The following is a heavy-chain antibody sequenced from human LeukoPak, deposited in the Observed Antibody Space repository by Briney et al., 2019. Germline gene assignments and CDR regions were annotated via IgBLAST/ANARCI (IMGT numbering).Heavy chain of an antibody. D-gene: IGHD3-22*01. J-gene: IGHJ4*02. CDR1: GFTFSNYM. Sequence: GGSLRLSCAASGFTFSNYMMHWVRQAPGKGLVWVSRIKSDGITITYADSVKGRFTISRDNSKNTLYLQMNSLRAEDTAVYYCAKRATYDSSGYCFDYWGQGTLVTVSS. V-gene: IGHV3-74*01. CDR2: IKSDGITI. CDR3: AKRATYDSSGYCFDY.